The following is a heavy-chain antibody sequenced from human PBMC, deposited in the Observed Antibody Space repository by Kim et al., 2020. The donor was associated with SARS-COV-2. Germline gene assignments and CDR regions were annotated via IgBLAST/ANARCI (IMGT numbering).Heavy chain of an antibody. CDR2: IKSKTDGGTT. D-gene: IGHD3-16*02. J-gene: IGHJ5*02. CDR1: GFTFRNAW. Sequence: GGSLRLSCAASGFTFRNAWMSWVRQAPGKGLEWVGRIKSKTDGGTTDYAAPVKGRFTISRDDSKNTLYLQMNSLKTEDTAVYYCTTDRDYDYVWESYRLGPWGQGTLVTVSS. CDR3: TTDRDYDYVWESYRLGP. V-gene: IGHV3-15*01.